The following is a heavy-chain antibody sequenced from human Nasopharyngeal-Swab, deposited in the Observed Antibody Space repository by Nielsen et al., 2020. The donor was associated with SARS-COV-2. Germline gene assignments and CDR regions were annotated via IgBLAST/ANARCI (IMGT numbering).Heavy chain of an antibody. J-gene: IGHJ4*02. V-gene: IGHV3-7*01. CDR2: IKQDGSEK. Sequence: GGPLRLPCTASGFPFSGYSMSWVRQAPGKGLEWVANIKQDGSEKYYVDSVEGRFTISRDSAKNSLFLQMNSLRAEDTAVYYCARDSSGWYPDLDYWGQGTLVTVSS. CDR1: GFPFSGYS. CDR3: ARDSSGWYPDLDY. D-gene: IGHD6-19*01.